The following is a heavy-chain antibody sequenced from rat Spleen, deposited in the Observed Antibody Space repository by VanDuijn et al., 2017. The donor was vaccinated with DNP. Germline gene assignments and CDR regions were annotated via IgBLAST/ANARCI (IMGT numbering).Heavy chain of an antibody. Sequence: EVQLVESGGGGVQPGRAMKLSCAASGFIFSNYDMAWVRQAPKKGLEWVATISYDGSSIYYRDSVKGRFTISRDNAKGTLYLQIDSLRSEDTATYYCARPDYWGQGVMVTVSA. V-gene: IGHV5-7*01. J-gene: IGHJ2*01. CDR2: ISYDGSSI. CDR3: ARPDY. CDR1: GFIFSNYD.